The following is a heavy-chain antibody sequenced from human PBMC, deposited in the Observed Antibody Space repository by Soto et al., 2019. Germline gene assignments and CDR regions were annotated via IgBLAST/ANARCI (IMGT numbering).Heavy chain of an antibody. CDR3: ARVIEVYSGYDDYGMDV. Sequence: GGSLRLSCAASGFTFSYYGMHWVRQAPGKGLEWVAVIWYDGSNIYYADSVKGRFTISRDNSKNTLYLQMNSLRAEDTAVYYCARVIEVYSGYDDYGMDVWGQGTTVTVSS. CDR2: IWYDGSNI. J-gene: IGHJ6*02. D-gene: IGHD5-12*01. V-gene: IGHV3-33*01. CDR1: GFTFSYYG.